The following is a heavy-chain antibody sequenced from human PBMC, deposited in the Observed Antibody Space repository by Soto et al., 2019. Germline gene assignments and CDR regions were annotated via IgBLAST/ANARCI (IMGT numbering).Heavy chain of an antibody. CDR1: GFTFSDHY. J-gene: IGHJ4*02. D-gene: IGHD3-10*01. V-gene: IGHV3-72*01. Sequence: EVQLVEPGGGLVQPGGSLRLSCAASGFTFSDHYMDWVRQAPGKGLEWVGRSKNKADSYTTEYAASVKGRFTISRDGSKNSLFLQMNSLKTEYTAVYYCTVWGSGNDFGAAWGQGILVTVSS. CDR3: TVWGSGNDFGAA. CDR2: SKNKADSYTT.